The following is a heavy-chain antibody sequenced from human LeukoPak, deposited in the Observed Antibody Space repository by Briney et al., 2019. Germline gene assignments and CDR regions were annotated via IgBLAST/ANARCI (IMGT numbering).Heavy chain of an antibody. CDR3: ARIVDKRGWFDP. D-gene: IGHD2-15*01. J-gene: IGHJ5*02. Sequence: GRFTISRDTARNSLHLQINSLRAEDTAVYYCARIVDKRGWFDPWGQGTLVTASS. V-gene: IGHV3-48*03.